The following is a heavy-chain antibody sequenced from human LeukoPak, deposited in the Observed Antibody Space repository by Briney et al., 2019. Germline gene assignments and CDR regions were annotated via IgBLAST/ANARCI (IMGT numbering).Heavy chain of an antibody. J-gene: IGHJ6*02. Sequence: GGSLRLSCAASGFTFSSYAMSWVRQAPGKGLEWVSTFSGTSSTSYADAVKGRVTISRDNAKNSLYLQMNSLRAEDTAVYYCARGGFYTDRYYYYGMDVWGQGTAVTVSS. V-gene: IGHV3-23*01. CDR1: GFTFSSYA. D-gene: IGHD3-3*01. CDR3: ARGGFYTDRYYYYGMDV. CDR2: FSGTSST.